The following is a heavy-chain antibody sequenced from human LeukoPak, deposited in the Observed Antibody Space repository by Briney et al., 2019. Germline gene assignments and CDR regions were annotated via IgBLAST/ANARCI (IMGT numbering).Heavy chain of an antibody. V-gene: IGHV4-59*12. D-gene: IGHD6-13*01. CDR1: GVSFSNYY. Sequence: PSETLSLTCAVYGVSFSNYYWSWIRQSPGKGLEWIGYIYYSGSTNYNPSLKSRVTISVGTSKNQFSLKLNSVIPEDTAVYYCARDDLQLVRRLGGDTEYSYYSYMDVWGKGTTVTVSS. J-gene: IGHJ6*03. CDR2: IYYSGST. CDR3: ARDDLQLVRRLGGDTEYSYYSYMDV.